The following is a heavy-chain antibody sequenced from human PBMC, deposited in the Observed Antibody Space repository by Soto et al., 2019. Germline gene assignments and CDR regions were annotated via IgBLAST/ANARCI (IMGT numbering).Heavy chain of an antibody. Sequence: SETLSLTCTVSGGSISSYYWSWIRQPPGKGLEWIGYIYYSGSTNYNPSLKSRVTISVDTSKNQFSLKLSSVTAADTAVYYCARGVGSGYYYLFFDYWGQGTLVTVSS. J-gene: IGHJ4*02. V-gene: IGHV4-59*01. CDR2: IYYSGST. CDR1: GGSISSYY. CDR3: ARGVGSGYYYLFFDY. D-gene: IGHD3-22*01.